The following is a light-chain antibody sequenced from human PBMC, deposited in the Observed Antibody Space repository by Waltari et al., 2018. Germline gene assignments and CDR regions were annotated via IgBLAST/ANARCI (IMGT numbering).Light chain of an antibody. CDR2: KAS. J-gene: IGKJ4*01. CDR1: QTISGW. Sequence: DIQMTQSSSTLSASVGDRVTITCRASQTISGWLAWYQQKPGEAPKLLIYKASTLKNGVPPRFSGSESGTEFTLTISSLQPDDFATYYCKQYDEYPLSFGGGTKVEIK. V-gene: IGKV1-5*03. CDR3: KQYDEYPLS.